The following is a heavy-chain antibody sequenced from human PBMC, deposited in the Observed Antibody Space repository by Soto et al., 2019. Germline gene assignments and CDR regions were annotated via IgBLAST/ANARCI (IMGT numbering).Heavy chain of an antibody. CDR2: IYHSGST. Sequence: SETLSLTCAVSGGSISSGGYSWSWIRQPPGKGLEWIGYIYHSGSTYYNPSLKSRVTISVDRSKNQFSLKLSSVTAADTAVYYCARGSSDEPSNLWFGESKGNWFDPWGQGTLVTVSS. CDR3: ARGSSDEPSNLWFGESKGNWFDP. D-gene: IGHD3-10*01. J-gene: IGHJ5*02. V-gene: IGHV4-30-2*01. CDR1: GGSISSGGYS.